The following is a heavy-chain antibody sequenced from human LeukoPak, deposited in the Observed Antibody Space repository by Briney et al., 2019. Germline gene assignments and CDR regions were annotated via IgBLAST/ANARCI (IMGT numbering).Heavy chain of an antibody. CDR1: GFTFSSYS. CDR3: TLYYYDSSGYPSFDY. J-gene: IGHJ4*02. CDR2: ISASSGTTI. V-gene: IGHV3-48*02. D-gene: IGHD3-22*01. Sequence: GGSLRLSCAASGFTFSSYSMNWVRQAPGKGLEWVSSISASSGTTIYYGDSVKGRFTISRDNAKNSLYLQMNSLRDEDTAVYYCTLYYYDSSGYPSFDYWGQGTLVTVSS.